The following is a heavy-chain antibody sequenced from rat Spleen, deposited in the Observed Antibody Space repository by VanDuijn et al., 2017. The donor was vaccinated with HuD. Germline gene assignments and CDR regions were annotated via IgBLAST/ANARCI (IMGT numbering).Heavy chain of an antibody. D-gene: IGHD1-5*01. V-gene: IGHV2S12*01. CDR2: ISSNGIT. CDR3: SRDEYRYNWGFGY. Sequence: QVQLKESGPGLVQPSQTLSLTCTVSGFSLTSNGVSWVRQPPGKGLEWIAAISSNGITFYNSALTSRLSISRDTSKSQVFLKMNSLQSEDTALYFCSRDEYRYNWGFGYWGQGTLVTVSS. J-gene: IGHJ3*01. CDR1: GFSLTSNG.